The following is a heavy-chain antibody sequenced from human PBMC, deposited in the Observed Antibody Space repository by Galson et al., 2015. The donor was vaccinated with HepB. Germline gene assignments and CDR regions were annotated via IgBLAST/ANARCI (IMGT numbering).Heavy chain of an antibody. CDR3: ARQYGRGVVVYYFDY. V-gene: IGHV4-59*08. CDR2: IYHSGST. D-gene: IGHD3-22*01. CDR1: GGSISSYY. Sequence: TLSLTCTVSGGSISSYYWSWIRQPPGKGLEWIAYIYHSGSTHYNPSLKSRVTISVDTSKNQVSLKLSSVTAADTAVYYCARQYGRGVVVYYFDYWGQGTLVTVSS. J-gene: IGHJ4*02.